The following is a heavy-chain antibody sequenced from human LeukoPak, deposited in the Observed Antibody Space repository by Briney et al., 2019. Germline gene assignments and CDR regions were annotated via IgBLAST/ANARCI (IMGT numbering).Heavy chain of an antibody. V-gene: IGHV3-23*01. CDR2: ISTSRTT. CDR1: GFTFSSYA. J-gene: IGHJ3*02. CDR3: TRSGAGGAFDI. Sequence: GGSLRLSCAASGFTFSSYAMSWVRQAPGKGLEWVSSISTSRTTYYADSVKGRFTISSDNAENTLYPELSSLRAEDTAVYYCTRSGAGGAFDIWGQGTMVGVSS. D-gene: IGHD3-10*01.